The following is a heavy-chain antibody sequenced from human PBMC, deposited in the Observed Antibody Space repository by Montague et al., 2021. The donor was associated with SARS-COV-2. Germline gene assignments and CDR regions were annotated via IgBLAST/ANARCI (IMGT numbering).Heavy chain of an antibody. CDR2: IYYSGRT. J-gene: IGHJ4*02. CDR3: ARGGGSGYRYYFDY. CDR1: GGSISSYY. D-gene: IGHD3-22*01. Sequence: ETLSLTCNVAGGSISSYYWNWIRQPPGKGLEWIGYIYYSGRTNYNPSLKSRVTISVDTSKNQFSLKLSSVTAADTAVYYCARGGGSGYRYYFDYWGQGSLVTVSS. V-gene: IGHV4-59*01.